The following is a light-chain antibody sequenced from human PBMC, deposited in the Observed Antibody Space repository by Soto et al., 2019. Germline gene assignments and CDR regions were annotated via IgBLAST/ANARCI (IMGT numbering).Light chain of an antibody. V-gene: IGLV2-14*01. J-gene: IGLJ1*01. CDR2: EVS. CDR1: SSDVGSYNY. CDR3: SSYTTSRTL. Sequence: QSALTQRASVSGSPGQSITVSFGGTSSDVGSYNYVSWYQQHPGKAPKLMIYEVSDRPSGISSRFSGSKSGNTASLTISGLQTEDEADYYCSSYTTSRTLFATGTKANVL.